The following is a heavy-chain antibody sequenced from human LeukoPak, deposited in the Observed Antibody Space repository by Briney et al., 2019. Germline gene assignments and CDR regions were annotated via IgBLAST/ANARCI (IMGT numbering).Heavy chain of an antibody. V-gene: IGHV3-23*01. CDR1: GFTFSNYA. CDR2: VSGSGVNT. CDR3: ATEKGDSPDY. D-gene: IGHD3-16*01. J-gene: IGHJ4*02. Sequence: GGSLRLSCAASGFTFSNYAMAWVRQAPGKGLEWVSGVSGSGVNTFYAVSVKGRFTVSRDNPKNTLYLQMSSLRPEDTAVYYCATEKGDSPDYWGQGTLVTASS.